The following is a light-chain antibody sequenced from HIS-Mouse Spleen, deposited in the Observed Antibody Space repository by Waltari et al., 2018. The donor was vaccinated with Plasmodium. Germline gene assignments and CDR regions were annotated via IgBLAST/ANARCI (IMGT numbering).Light chain of an antibody. CDR1: QSVSSN. J-gene: IGKJ3*01. V-gene: IGKV3-15*01. CDR2: GAS. CDR3: QQYNNWSFT. Sequence: EIVMTQSPATLSVSPGERATLSCRASQSVSSNLAWYQQKPGPAPRLLIYGASTRATGSPASFSGSGSGTEFTLTISSLQSEDFAVYYCQQYNNWSFTFGPGTKVDIK.